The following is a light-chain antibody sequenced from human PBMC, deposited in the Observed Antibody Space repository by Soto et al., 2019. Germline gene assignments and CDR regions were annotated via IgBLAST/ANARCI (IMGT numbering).Light chain of an antibody. J-gene: IGKJ5*01. Sequence: DIQMTQSPSSLSASVGDSVTITCRASRSIGTYLYWYQHKPGKAPKLLIYTASNLQSGVPSRFNGGGCGTDFPLTISSLQPEYSASYYCQQTYSAPGFGQGTRLEIK. V-gene: IGKV1-39*01. CDR1: RSIGTY. CDR2: TAS. CDR3: QQTYSAPG.